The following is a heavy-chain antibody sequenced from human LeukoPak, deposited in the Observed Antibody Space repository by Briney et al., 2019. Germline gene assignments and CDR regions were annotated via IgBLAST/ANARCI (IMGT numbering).Heavy chain of an antibody. CDR1: GFTFSSHS. CDR2: ISSGSSAR. V-gene: IGHV3-48*01. CDR3: ARMSGSRLPGY. J-gene: IGHJ4*02. D-gene: IGHD3-3*01. Sequence: GRSLRLSCAASGFTFSSHSMNWVRQTPGKGLEWVSYISSGSSARYYADSVKGRFTISRDDARNSLYLQMNSLRAEDTAVYYCARMSGSRLPGYWGQGTLVTVSS.